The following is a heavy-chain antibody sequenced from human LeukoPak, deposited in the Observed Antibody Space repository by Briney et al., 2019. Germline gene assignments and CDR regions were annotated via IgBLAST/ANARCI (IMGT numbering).Heavy chain of an antibody. CDR3: ARVYCSGGSCYHYFDY. CDR1: GYTFTSYY. V-gene: IGHV1-46*01. CDR2: INPSGGST. D-gene: IGHD2-15*01. Sequence: ASVKVSCKASGYTFTSYYMHWVRQAPGQGLEWMGIINPSGGSTNYAQKLQGRVTMTTDTSTSTAYMELRSLRSDDTAVYYCARVYCSGGSCYHYFDYWGQGTLVTVSS. J-gene: IGHJ4*02.